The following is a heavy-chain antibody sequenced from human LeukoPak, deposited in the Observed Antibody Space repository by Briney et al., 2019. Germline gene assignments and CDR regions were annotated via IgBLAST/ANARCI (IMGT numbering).Heavy chain of an antibody. Sequence: GGSLRLSCAASGFTFSSYSMNWVRQAPGKGLEWVSPISSSSSYIYYADSVKGRFTISRDNAKNSLYLQMNSLRAEDTAVYYCASRYCSSTSCYRPFDYWGQGTLVTVSS. CDR2: ISSSSSYI. V-gene: IGHV3-21*01. CDR3: ASRYCSSTSCYRPFDY. D-gene: IGHD2-2*01. J-gene: IGHJ4*02. CDR1: GFTFSSYS.